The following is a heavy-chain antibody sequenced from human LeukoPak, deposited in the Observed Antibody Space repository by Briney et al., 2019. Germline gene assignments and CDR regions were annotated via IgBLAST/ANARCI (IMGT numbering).Heavy chain of an antibody. J-gene: IGHJ5*02. V-gene: IGHV4-30-4*01. D-gene: IGHD2-21*01. CDR1: GGSISSGDYY. Sequence: PSETLSLTCTVSGGSISSGDYYWSWIRQPPGKGLEGIGYIYYSGSTYYNPSLKSRVTISVDTSKNQFSLKLSSVTAADTAVYYCARVYRIRNWFDPWGQGTLVTVSS. CDR3: ARVYRIRNWFDP. CDR2: IYYSGST.